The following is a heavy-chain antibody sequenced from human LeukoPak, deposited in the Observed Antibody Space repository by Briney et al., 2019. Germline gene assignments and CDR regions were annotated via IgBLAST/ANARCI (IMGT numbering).Heavy chain of an antibody. D-gene: IGHD1-14*01. CDR1: GDSVSSNGVA. J-gene: IGHJ4*02. CDR2: TSKWSN. V-gene: IGHV6-1*01. Sequence: SQTLSLTCASSGDSVSSNGVAWNWIRQSPSRGLEWLGRTSKWSNDYALSVKSRITINPDTAKNQFSLQLNSVTPEDTAVYYCARGRNSAFDYWGQGTLVTVSS. CDR3: ARGRNSAFDY.